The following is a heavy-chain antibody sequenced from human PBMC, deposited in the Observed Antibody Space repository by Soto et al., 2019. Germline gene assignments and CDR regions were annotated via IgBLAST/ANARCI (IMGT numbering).Heavy chain of an antibody. D-gene: IGHD6-19*01. CDR1: GFTVSSNY. V-gene: IGHV3-53*04. Sequence: EVQLVESGGGLVQPGGSLRLSCAAPGFTVSSNYMSWVRQAPGKGLGGVSVIFTGGSTYYADSVKGRFTISRHSSKNTVYLQMNSLRAEDTAVYYCARDRYSSGWLDAFDIWGQGTMVTVSS. J-gene: IGHJ3*02. CDR3: ARDRYSSGWLDAFDI. CDR2: IFTGGST.